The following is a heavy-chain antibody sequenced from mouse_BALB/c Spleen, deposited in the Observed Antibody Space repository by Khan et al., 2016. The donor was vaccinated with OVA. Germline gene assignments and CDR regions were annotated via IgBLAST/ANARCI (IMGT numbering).Heavy chain of an antibody. CDR3: ARSKYGNYVGFAY. Sequence: DVQLQESGPGLVKPSQSLSLTCTVTGYSITSDYAWNWIRQFPGNKLEWMGYISYSGSTSYKPSLKSRISITRDTSKNQFFLQLNSVTTEDTATYYCARSKYGNYVGFAYWGQGTLVTVSA. J-gene: IGHJ3*01. D-gene: IGHD2-10*02. CDR1: GYSITSDYA. CDR2: ISYSGST. V-gene: IGHV3-2*02.